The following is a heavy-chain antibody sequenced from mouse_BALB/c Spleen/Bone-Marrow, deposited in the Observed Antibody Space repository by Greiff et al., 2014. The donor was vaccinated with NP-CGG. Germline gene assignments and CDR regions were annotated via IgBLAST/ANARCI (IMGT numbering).Heavy chain of an antibody. CDR2: IWAGGST. V-gene: IGHV2-9*02. CDR1: GSSLTSYG. J-gene: IGHJ4*01. Sequence: QVQLQQPGPGLVAPSQSLSITCTVSGSSLTSYGVHWVRQPPGKGLEWLGVIWAGGSTNYNSALMSRLSISKDNSKSQVFLKMNSLQIDDTAMYYCARSGLRRPAMDYWGQGTSVTVSS. CDR3: ARSGLRRPAMDY. D-gene: IGHD2-4*01.